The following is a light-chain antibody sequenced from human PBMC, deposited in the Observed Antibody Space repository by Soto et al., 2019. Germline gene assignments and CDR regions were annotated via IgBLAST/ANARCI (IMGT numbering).Light chain of an antibody. V-gene: IGLV1-47*01. CDR1: SSNIGSNY. Sequence: QSVLTQPPSASGTPGQRVTISCSGSSSNIGSNYVYWYQQLPGTAPKLLIYRNNQRPSGVPDRFSGSKSGTSASLAISGLRSEDEADYYCAAWDDSLSGSGVFGTGTKVTGL. CDR3: AAWDDSLSGSGV. J-gene: IGLJ1*01. CDR2: RNN.